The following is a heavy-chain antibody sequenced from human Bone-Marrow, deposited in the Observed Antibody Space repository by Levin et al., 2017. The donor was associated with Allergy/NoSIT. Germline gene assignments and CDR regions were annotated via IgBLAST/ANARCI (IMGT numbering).Heavy chain of an antibody. V-gene: IGHV3-73*01. CDR2: IRSRTTNYAT. CDR1: GFAFSGSA. D-gene: IGHD3-16*01. Sequence: LSLTCAASGFAFSGSAMHWVRQAPGKGLEWVARIRSRTTNYATAYAASVKGRFTISRDDLKNTAYLQMSSLRNEDTAVYYCNRPGDDEGDYWGQGTLVIVSS. CDR3: NRPGDDEGDY. J-gene: IGHJ4*02.